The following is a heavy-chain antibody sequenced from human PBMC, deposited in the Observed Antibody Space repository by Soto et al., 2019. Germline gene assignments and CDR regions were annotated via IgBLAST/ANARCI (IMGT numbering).Heavy chain of an antibody. CDR3: ARLVSREQWLVHWFDP. V-gene: IGHV1-18*01. CDR1: GYTLTSYG. J-gene: IGHJ5*02. CDR2: ISAYNGNT. Sequence: ASVKVSCKASGYTLTSYGISWVRQAPGQGLEWMGWISAYNGNTNYAQKLQGRVTMTTDTSTSTAYRGLRSLRSDDTAVYYCARLVSREQWLVHWFDPWGQGTLVTVSS. D-gene: IGHD6-19*01.